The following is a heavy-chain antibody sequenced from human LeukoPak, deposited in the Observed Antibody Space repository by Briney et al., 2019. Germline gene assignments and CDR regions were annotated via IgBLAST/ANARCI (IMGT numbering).Heavy chain of an antibody. D-gene: IGHD3-16*01. J-gene: IGHJ4*02. Sequence: GGSLRLSCAATGFTVSNNYMSWVRQAPGKGLEWVSVIYSGDNTYYVESVKGRFTISRDNSKNTLFLQMNRLRAEDTAVYYCAGRRVLDASFDYWGQGTLVTVSS. CDR3: AGRRVLDASFDY. CDR2: IYSGDNT. V-gene: IGHV3-66*02. CDR1: GFTVSNNY.